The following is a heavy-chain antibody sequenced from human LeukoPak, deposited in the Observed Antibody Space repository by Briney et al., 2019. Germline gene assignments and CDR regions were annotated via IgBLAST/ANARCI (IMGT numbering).Heavy chain of an antibody. V-gene: IGHV1-8*02. Sequence: ASVKVSCKASGYTFTDRYLHWVRQAPGQGLEWMGWMNPNSGNTGYAQKFQGRVTMTRNTSISTAYMELSSLRSEDTAVYYCARGDSSEGDYWGQGTLVTVSS. CDR2: MNPNSGNT. J-gene: IGHJ4*02. D-gene: IGHD6-25*01. CDR3: ARGDSSEGDY. CDR1: GYTFTDRY.